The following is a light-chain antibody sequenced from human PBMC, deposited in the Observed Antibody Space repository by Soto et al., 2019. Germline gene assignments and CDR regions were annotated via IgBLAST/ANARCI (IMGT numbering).Light chain of an antibody. CDR3: CSYAGSSTYV. CDR1: SGDVRGYNL. Sequence: QSALTQPASVSGSPGQSITVSCTGTSGDVRGYNLVSWYQQHPGEAPKLIIYEDTKRPSGVSNRFSGSKSGNTASLTISGLQTEDEADYYCCSYAGSSTYVFGTGTKLTVL. J-gene: IGLJ1*01. CDR2: EDT. V-gene: IGLV2-23*01.